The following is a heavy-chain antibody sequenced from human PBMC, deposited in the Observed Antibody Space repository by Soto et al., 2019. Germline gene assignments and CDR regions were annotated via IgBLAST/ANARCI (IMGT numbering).Heavy chain of an antibody. CDR1: GFTFGSYW. J-gene: IGHJ4*02. CDR2: INSDGSST. Sequence: VGSLRLSCAASGFTFGSYWMHWVRQAPGKGLVWVSRINSDGSSTSYADSVKGRFTISRDNAKNTLYLQMNSLRAEDTAVYYCASPVRFSSSEELHWGQGTLVTVPQ. CDR3: ASPVRFSSSEELH. D-gene: IGHD6-6*01. V-gene: IGHV3-74*01.